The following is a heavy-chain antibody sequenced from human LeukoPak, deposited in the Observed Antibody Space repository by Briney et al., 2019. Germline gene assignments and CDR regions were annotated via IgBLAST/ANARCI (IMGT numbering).Heavy chain of an antibody. D-gene: IGHD3-16*01. CDR2: IYSGGST. CDR1: GFTVSSNY. J-gene: IGHJ4*02. V-gene: IGHV3-53*01. Sequence: GGSLRLSCAASGFTVSSNYMSWVRQAPGKGLEWVSVIYSGGSTYYADSVKGRFTISRDNSKNTLYLQMSSLRAEDTAVYYCARAQRRYAGAYYFDYWGQGTLVTVSS. CDR3: ARAQRRYAGAYYFDY.